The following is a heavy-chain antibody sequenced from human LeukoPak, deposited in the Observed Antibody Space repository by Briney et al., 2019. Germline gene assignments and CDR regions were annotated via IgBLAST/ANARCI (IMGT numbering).Heavy chain of an antibody. CDR3: ARRGPLRNYYDSSGYSRAFDI. V-gene: IGHV4-34*01. CDR1: GGSFSGYY. Sequence: PSETLSLTCAVYGGSFSGYYWSWIRQPPGKGLEWIGEINHSGSTNYNPSLKSRVTISVDTSKNQFSLKLSSVTAADTAVYYCARRGPLRNYYDSSGYSRAFDIWGQGTMVTVSS. CDR2: INHSGST. D-gene: IGHD3-22*01. J-gene: IGHJ3*02.